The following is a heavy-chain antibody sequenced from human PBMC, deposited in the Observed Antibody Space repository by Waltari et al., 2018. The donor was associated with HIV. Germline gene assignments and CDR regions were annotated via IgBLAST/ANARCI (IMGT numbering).Heavy chain of an antibody. CDR3: ARGLFGVGSNWFDP. Sequence: QVQLQESGPGLVKPSETLSLTCSVSGGSFISYYWTWIRQPPGKGLEWIGYIYYTGRTNCNPSLKSRVTISVDTSKNQFSLRLRSVTAADTAVYYCARGLFGVGSNWFDPWGQGILVTVSS. V-gene: IGHV4-59*01. J-gene: IGHJ5*02. CDR1: GGSFISYY. D-gene: IGHD3-3*01. CDR2: IYYTGRT.